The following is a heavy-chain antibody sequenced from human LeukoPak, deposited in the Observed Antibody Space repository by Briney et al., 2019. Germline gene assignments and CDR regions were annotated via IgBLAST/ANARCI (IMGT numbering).Heavy chain of an antibody. CDR1: GGSISSYY. CDR2: IYTSGST. D-gene: IGHD1-26*01. V-gene: IGHV4-4*07. J-gene: IGHJ4*02. CDR3: AREVRIVGAIDAYYFDY. Sequence: PSETLSLTCTVSGGSISSYYWSWIRQPAGKGLEWIGRIYTSGSTNYNPSLKSRVTMSIDTSKNQFSLKLSSVTAADTAVYYCAREVRIVGAIDAYYFDYWGQGTLVTVSS.